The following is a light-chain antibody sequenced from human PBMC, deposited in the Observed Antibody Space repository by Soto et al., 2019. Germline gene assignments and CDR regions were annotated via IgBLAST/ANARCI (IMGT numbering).Light chain of an antibody. Sequence: EIAFTQSPFTLSLSPGESATLSCRASQSLSKSLVWYQQKPGQAPRLLIDGASTRATGIPARFSGSGSGTEFTLTISSLQSEDFAVYYCQQYNNWPLTFGGGTKVDIK. V-gene: IGKV3-15*01. CDR3: QQYNNWPLT. J-gene: IGKJ4*01. CDR2: GAS. CDR1: QSLSKS.